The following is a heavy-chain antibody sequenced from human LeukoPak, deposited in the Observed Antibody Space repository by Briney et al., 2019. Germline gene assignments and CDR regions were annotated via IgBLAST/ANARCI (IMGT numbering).Heavy chain of an antibody. J-gene: IGHJ4*02. CDR3: ACSSTSRPVDYFDY. D-gene: IGHD2-2*01. CDR2: IYYSGST. CDR1: GGSISSSSYY. V-gene: IGHV4-39*01. Sequence: SETLSLTCTVSGGSISSSSYYWGWIRQPPGKGLEWIGSIYYSGSTYYNPSLKSRVTISVDTSKNQFSLKPSSVTAADTAVYYCACSSTSRPVDYFDYWGQGTLVTVSS.